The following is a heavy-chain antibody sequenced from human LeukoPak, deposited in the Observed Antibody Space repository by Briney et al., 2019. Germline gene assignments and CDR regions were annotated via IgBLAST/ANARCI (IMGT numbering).Heavy chain of an antibody. Sequence: SETLSLTCTVSGGSISTYYWSWIRQPPGKGLEWIGYIYYTGSTNYKSSLKSRVTISVDRSKNQFSLKLSSVTAADTAVYYCARGMTRLDYWGQGTLVTVSS. V-gene: IGHV4-59*12. D-gene: IGHD2-21*02. CDR2: IYYTGST. J-gene: IGHJ4*02. CDR1: GGSISTYY. CDR3: ARGMTRLDY.